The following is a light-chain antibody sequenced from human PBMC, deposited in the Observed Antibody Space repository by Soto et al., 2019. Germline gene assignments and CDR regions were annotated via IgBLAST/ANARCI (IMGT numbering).Light chain of an antibody. CDR1: QSISSL. J-gene: IGKJ1*01. CDR2: GAS. Sequence: EIVLTQSPATLSVSPGERATLSCRASQSISSLLAWYQQRPGQAPRLLIYGASTRATGIPARFSGSGSGTDFTLTISSLQSEDFATYYCQQSYSTPWTFGQGTKVEI. V-gene: IGKV3-15*01. CDR3: QQSYSTPWT.